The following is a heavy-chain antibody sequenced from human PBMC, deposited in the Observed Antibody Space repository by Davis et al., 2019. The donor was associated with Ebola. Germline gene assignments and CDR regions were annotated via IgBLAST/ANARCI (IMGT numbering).Heavy chain of an antibody. Sequence: PGGSLRLSCAASGFTFSSYWMSWVRQAPGKGLEWVANIKQDGSEKYYVDSVKGRFTTSRDNAKNSLYLQMNSLRDEDTAVYYCARDYTCYYDSRTPVYFDYWGQGTLVTVSS. D-gene: IGHD3-22*01. CDR2: IKQDGSEK. J-gene: IGHJ4*02. CDR3: ARDYTCYYDSRTPVYFDY. V-gene: IGHV3-7*01. CDR1: GFTFSSYW.